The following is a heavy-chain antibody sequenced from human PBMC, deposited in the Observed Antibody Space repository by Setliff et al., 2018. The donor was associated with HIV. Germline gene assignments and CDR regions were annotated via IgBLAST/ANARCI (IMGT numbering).Heavy chain of an antibody. J-gene: IGHJ4*02. Sequence: GGSLRLSCVASGFTLSTYSMNWVRQAPGKGLEWVSSITTDSSYIFDADSVKGRFTISRDNAQNSLYLQMNNLRVEDTAVYYCASSGSYGYWGQGTLVTVSS. V-gene: IGHV3-21*01. CDR2: ITTDSSYI. CDR1: GFTLSTYS. CDR3: ASSGSYGY. D-gene: IGHD1-26*01.